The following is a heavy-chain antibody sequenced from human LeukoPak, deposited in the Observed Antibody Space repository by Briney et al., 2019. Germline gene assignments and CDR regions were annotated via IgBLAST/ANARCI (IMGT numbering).Heavy chain of an antibody. CDR1: GFMFSCHW. Sequence: GGALMLSCATHGFMFSCHWMSRVRQAPGKGLEWVDNINLDGSYKYEVDFVKGRFTISRDNAKNSLYLQKNSLRAEDTAIYYCARSGSYFYKWGQGALVTVSS. V-gene: IGHV3-7*02. CDR2: INLDGSYK. D-gene: IGHD1-26*01. CDR3: ARSGSYFYK. J-gene: IGHJ4*02.